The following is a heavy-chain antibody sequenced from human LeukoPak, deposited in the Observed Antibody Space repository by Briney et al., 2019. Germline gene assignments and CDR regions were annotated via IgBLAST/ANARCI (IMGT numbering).Heavy chain of an antibody. CDR3: AKQIGYCSGGNCYFDY. V-gene: IGHV3-23*01. J-gene: IGHJ4*02. Sequence: GGSLRLSCAASGFTFTNYAMSWVRQAPGQGLEWVSAISGSGDGRSSADSVKGRITISRDNSQNTLYLQMNSLRAEDTAVYYCAKQIGYCSGGNCYFDYWGQGTLVTVSS. CDR1: GFTFTNYA. D-gene: IGHD2-15*01. CDR2: ISGSGDGR.